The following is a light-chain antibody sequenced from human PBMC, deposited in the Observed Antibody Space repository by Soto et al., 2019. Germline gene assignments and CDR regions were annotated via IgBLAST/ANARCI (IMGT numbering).Light chain of an antibody. Sequence: DSQMTQSPSTLSASIGDRVTITCRASQRISSWLAWYQQKPGKAPNLLIYDASSLETGVPSRFSGSGSGTEFTLTISSLQPDDFATYYCQQYSTYPLTFGGGTKVDIK. J-gene: IGKJ4*01. CDR2: DAS. V-gene: IGKV1-5*01. CDR3: QQYSTYPLT. CDR1: QRISSW.